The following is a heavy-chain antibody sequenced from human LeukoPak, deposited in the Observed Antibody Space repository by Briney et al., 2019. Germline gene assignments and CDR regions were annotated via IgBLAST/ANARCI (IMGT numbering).Heavy chain of an antibody. J-gene: IGHJ4*02. CDR1: GGSISSSSYY. D-gene: IGHD3-3*01. CDR3: ARRVGYDFWGSYYFDY. CDR2: IYYSGST. Sequence: SETLSLTCTVSGGSISSSSYYWGWIRQPPGKGLEWIGSIYYSGSTYYNPSLKSRVTISVDTSKNQFSLKLSSVTAADTAVYYCARRVGYDFWGSYYFDYWGQGTLVTVSS. V-gene: IGHV4-39*01.